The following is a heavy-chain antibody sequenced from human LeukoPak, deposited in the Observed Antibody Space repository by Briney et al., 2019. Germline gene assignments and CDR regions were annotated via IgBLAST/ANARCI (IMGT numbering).Heavy chain of an antibody. D-gene: IGHD2-2*01. CDR1: GFNFKDYD. J-gene: IGHJ4*02. V-gene: IGHV3-69-1*01. CDR3: ARWRGSTSERSDY. Sequence: GGSLRLSCAASGFNFKDYDMTWVRQAPGKGLEWVASISASGVSTNFADSVRGRFTISRDNAKNSLYLQMDSLRVEDTATYYCARWRGSTSERSDYWGQGTLVTVSS. CDR2: ISASGVST.